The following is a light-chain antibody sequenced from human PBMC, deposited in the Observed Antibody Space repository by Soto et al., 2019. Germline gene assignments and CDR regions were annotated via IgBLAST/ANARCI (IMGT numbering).Light chain of an antibody. CDR2: DAS. V-gene: IGKV3-11*01. CDR1: QSVSSY. Sequence: EIVLTQSPATLSLSPGERAALSCRASQSVSSYLAWYQQKPGQAPRLLIYDASKRAPGIPARFTGSGSGTDFTLTISSLVPEDYAVYFCQQPSVWPSTFGGGTTVEI. CDR3: QQPSVWPST. J-gene: IGKJ4*01.